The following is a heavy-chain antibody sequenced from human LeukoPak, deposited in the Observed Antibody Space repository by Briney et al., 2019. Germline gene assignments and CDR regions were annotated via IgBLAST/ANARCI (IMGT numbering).Heavy chain of an antibody. D-gene: IGHD3-10*01. Sequence: PGGSLRLSCAASGFTFRNSAMSWVRQAPGKGLEWIGRIKNKNNEGTTDYAASVRGRFIISRDDSKDTLYLRMDSLRTEDTAIYYCTTGAGVLLWFGESISDSWGQGTLVTVSS. CDR1: GFTFRNSA. V-gene: IGHV3-15*01. CDR3: TTGAGVLLWFGESISDS. CDR2: IKNKNNEGTT. J-gene: IGHJ4*02.